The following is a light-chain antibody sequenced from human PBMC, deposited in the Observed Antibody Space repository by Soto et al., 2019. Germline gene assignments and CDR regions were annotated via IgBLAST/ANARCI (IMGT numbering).Light chain of an antibody. CDR3: AAWDDSLNGFV. CDR2: ADN. CDR1: SSNIGSTS. V-gene: IGLV1-44*01. J-gene: IGLJ1*01. Sequence: QAVVTQPPSASGTPGQRVSISCSGSSSNIGSTSVQWHQQLPGTAPNLLIYADNQRPSGVPDRFSGSKSGTSASLAVTGLQSGDEADYYCAAWDDSLNGFVFGTGTKLTVL.